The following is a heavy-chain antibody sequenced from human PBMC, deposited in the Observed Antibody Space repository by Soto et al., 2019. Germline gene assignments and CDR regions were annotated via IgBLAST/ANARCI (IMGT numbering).Heavy chain of an antibody. Sequence: GESLKISCKGSGYSFISYWIGWVRQMPGKGLEWMGIIYPGDSDTRYSPSVQGQVTISADKSISTAYLQWSSLKASDTAMYYCARTSAAGKYYDGMDVWGQATTVTGSS. J-gene: IGHJ6*02. CDR1: GYSFISYW. D-gene: IGHD6-13*01. V-gene: IGHV5-51*01. CDR2: IYPGDSDT. CDR3: ARTSAAGKYYDGMDV.